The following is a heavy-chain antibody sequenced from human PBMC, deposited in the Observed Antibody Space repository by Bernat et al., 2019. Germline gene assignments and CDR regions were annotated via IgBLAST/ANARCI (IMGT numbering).Heavy chain of an antibody. V-gene: IGHV3-11*05. CDR3: ARIYRSGGSLDY. D-gene: IGHD2-15*01. CDR2: ISSSNSYT. Sequence: QVQLVESGGGLVKPGGSLRLSCAASGFTFSDYYMSWIRQAPGKGLEWVSYISSSNSYTNYADSVKGRFTISRDNAKNSLYLQMNSLRAEDTAVYYCARIYRSGGSLDYGGQGTLVTVSS. CDR1: GFTFSDYY. J-gene: IGHJ4*02.